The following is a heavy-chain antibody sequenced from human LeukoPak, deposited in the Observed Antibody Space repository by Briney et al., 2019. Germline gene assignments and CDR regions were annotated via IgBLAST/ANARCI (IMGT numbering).Heavy chain of an antibody. V-gene: IGHV1-2*02. D-gene: IGHD4-17*01. CDR2: IKPNSGGT. Sequence: ASVKVSCKASGYTFTGYYIHWVRQAPGQGLEWMGWIKPNSGGTNYAQKFQGRVTMTRDTSISTAYMELSRLRSDDTAVYYCAREGVYGDSPTSVDYWGQGTLVTVSS. CDR3: AREGVYGDSPTSVDY. J-gene: IGHJ4*02. CDR1: GYTFTGYY.